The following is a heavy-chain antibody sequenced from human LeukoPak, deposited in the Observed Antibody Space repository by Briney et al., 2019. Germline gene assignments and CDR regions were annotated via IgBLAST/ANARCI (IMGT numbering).Heavy chain of an antibody. V-gene: IGHV3-74*01. D-gene: IGHD4/OR15-4a*01. J-gene: IGHJ4*02. CDR1: GFTFSTYW. Sequence: GGSLRLSCAASGFTFSTYWMHWVRQAPGKGLVWVSRINSDGSSTSYADSVKGRFTISRDNAKNTLYLQMNSLRAEDTAVYYCARVPPMVAFDYWGQGTLVTVSS. CDR3: ARVPPMVAFDY. CDR2: INSDGSST.